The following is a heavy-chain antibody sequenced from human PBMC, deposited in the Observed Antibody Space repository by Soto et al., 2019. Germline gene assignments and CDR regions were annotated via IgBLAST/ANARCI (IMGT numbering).Heavy chain of an antibody. D-gene: IGHD2-2*01. CDR1: GFTFSNAW. V-gene: IGHV3-15*01. CDR3: VTAHLGYLGSTSRFRALLYDY. Sequence: EVQLVESGGGLVKPGGSLRLSCAASGFTFSNAWMSWVRQAPGKGLEWVGRIKSKTDGGTTDYAAPVKGRFTISRDNSKNTLHIQINCLKTDELAVQYCVTAHLGYLGSTSRFRALLYDYWGQGTLVTVSS. CDR2: IKSKTDGGTT. J-gene: IGHJ4*02.